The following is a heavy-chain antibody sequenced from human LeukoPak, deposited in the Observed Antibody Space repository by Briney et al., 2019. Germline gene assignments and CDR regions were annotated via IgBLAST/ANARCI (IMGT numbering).Heavy chain of an antibody. Sequence: SVKVSCKASGGTFSSYAISWVRQAPGQGLEWMGGIIPIFGTANYAQKFQGRVTITADESTSTAYMELSSLRSEDTAVYYCARRETATTVAFDIWGQGTMVTVSS. CDR2: IIPIFGTA. CDR3: ARRETATTVAFDI. D-gene: IGHD5-24*01. J-gene: IGHJ3*02. V-gene: IGHV1-69*13. CDR1: GGTFSSYA.